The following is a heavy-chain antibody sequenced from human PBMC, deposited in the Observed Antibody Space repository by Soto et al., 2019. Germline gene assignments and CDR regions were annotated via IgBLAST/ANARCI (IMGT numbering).Heavy chain of an antibody. CDR2: MNPGSRDT. CDR1: GYTFTNND. V-gene: IGHV1-8*01. J-gene: IGHJ5*02. D-gene: IGHD3-10*01. Sequence: ASVKISCKASGYTFTNNDVSWVRQAPGQWLEWMRWMNPGSRDTGYAQKIQARLNITRDISIATAYMELSTLRSDVTAIFYCATMATCGSLIWFDPWGQGTLVTASS. CDR3: ATMATCGSLIWFDP.